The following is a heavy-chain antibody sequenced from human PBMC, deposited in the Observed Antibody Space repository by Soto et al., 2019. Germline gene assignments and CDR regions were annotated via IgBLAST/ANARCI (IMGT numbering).Heavy chain of an antibody. CDR1: GFTFSSYA. D-gene: IGHD5-12*01. V-gene: IGHV3-23*01. Sequence: EVQLLESGGGLVQPGGSLRLSCAASGFTFSSYAMSWVRQAPGKGLEWVSAISGSGGSTYYADSVKGRFTISRDNSKNTLYLQMNSLRAEDTAVYYCAKASGGDVDIVAWVPYYYYYMDVWGKGTTVTVSS. J-gene: IGHJ6*03. CDR3: AKASGGDVDIVAWVPYYYYYMDV. CDR2: ISGSGGST.